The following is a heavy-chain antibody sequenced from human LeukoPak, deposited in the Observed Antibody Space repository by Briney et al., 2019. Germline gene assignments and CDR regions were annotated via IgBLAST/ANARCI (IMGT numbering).Heavy chain of an antibody. J-gene: IGHJ4*02. CDR3: ARGPTGSTGFDY. CDR1: GGSTSGNY. D-gene: IGHD4-17*01. CDR2: ITNSVGT. Sequence: SEPLSLPCTVPGGSTSGNYWSWIRQPPGKGLEWMGYITNSVGTNYNPSLKSRVTISVDTSKNQFSLKQSSVTTADTAVYYCARGPTGSTGFDYWGQGTLVTVSS. V-gene: IGHV4-59*01.